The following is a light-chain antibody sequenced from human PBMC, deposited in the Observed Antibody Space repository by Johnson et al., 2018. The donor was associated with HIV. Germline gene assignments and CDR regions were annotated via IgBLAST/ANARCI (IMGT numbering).Light chain of an antibody. CDR1: SSNIGNNY. J-gene: IGLJ1*01. V-gene: IGLV1-51*01. CDR3: GTWDSSLSAGNV. CDR2: DND. Sequence: QSVLTQPPSVSAAPGQKVTISCSGSSSNIGNNYVSWYQQLPGTAPKLLIYDNDKRPSGIPDRFFGSKSGTSATLGITGLQTGDEADYYCGTWDSSLSAGNVFGTGTKVTV.